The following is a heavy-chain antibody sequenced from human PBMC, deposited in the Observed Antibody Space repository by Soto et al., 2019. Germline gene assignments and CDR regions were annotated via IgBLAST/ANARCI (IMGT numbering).Heavy chain of an antibody. D-gene: IGHD4-17*01. V-gene: IGHV1-69*06. J-gene: IGHJ3*02. CDR2: IIPIFGTA. CDR3: ARTETTGAFDI. CDR1: GGTCSSYA. Sequence: WASVKVSCKASGGTCSSYAISWVRQAPGQGLEWMGGIIPIFGTANYAQKFQGRVTITADKSTSTAYMELSSLRSEDTAVYYCARTETTGAFDIWGQGTMVTVSS.